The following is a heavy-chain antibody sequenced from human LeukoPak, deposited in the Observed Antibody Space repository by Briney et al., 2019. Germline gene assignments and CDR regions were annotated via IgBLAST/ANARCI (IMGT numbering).Heavy chain of an antibody. CDR1: GFAFSSYG. D-gene: IGHD7-27*01. J-gene: IGHJ4*02. CDR3: ARDLWGDFDY. CDR2: IWYDGSKK. Sequence: GRSLRLSCAASGFAFSSYGMHWVRQAPGKGLEWVAVIWYDGSKKYYADSVKGRFTISRDNSKNTLYLQMNSLRVEDTAVYYCARDLWGDFDYWGQGTLVTVSP. V-gene: IGHV3-33*01.